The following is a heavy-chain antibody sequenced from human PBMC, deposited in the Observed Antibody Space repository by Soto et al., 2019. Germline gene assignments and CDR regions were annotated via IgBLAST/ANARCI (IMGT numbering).Heavy chain of an antibody. D-gene: IGHD2-15*01. Sequence: GGSLRLSCAASEFTFRSYGMHWVRQAPGKGLEWVAVISYDGSDQYYADSVKGRFTISRDNSKNTLYLQMHSLRAEDTALYYCAKGSPSLGYCSSGSCFPDYGMDVWGQGTTVTVSS. V-gene: IGHV3-30*18. CDR3: AKGSPSLGYCSSGSCFPDYGMDV. CDR1: EFTFRSYG. CDR2: ISYDGSDQ. J-gene: IGHJ6*02.